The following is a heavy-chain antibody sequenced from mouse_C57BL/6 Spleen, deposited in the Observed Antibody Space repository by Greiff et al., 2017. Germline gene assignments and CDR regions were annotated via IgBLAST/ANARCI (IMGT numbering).Heavy chain of an antibody. CDR3: ARCYASSYGYFDY. CDR2: INPNHGTT. D-gene: IGHD1-1*01. Sequence: VQLQQSGPELVKPGASVKISCKASGYSFTGYNMNWVKQSHGKGLEWIGVINPNHGTTSYNPKFKGKATLTVDQSSSTAYMQLNSLTSEDSAVYYCARCYASSYGYFDYWGQGTTLTVSS. CDR1: GYSFTGYN. J-gene: IGHJ2*01. V-gene: IGHV1-39*01.